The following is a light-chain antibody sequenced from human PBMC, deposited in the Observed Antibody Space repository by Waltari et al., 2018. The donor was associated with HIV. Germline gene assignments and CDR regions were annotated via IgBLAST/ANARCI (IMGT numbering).Light chain of an antibody. CDR1: SSNIGNDP. Sequence: QSVLTQPPSVSGTPGQTVTISCSGSSSNIGNDPVNWYQQLPGTAPKLLIYSNNQRPSGVPDRFSGSKSGTSASLAISGLQSEDEADYYCGTWDDSLDGWEVFGGGTKLTVL. CDR2: SNN. J-gene: IGLJ2*01. CDR3: GTWDDSLDGWEV. V-gene: IGLV1-44*01.